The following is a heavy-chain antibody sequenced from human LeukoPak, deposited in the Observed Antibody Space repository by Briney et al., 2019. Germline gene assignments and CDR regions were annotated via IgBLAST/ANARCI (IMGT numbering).Heavy chain of an antibody. D-gene: IGHD1-26*01. V-gene: IGHV5-51*01. CDR1: GYSFTSYW. J-gene: IGHJ4*02. CDR3: ARGSGSYHTAYMN. CDR2: IYPGDSDT. Sequence: GDSLKISCKRSGYSFTSYWIGWVRQMPGKGLEWMGIIYPGDSDTRYSPSFQGQVTISADKSLSTAYLQWSSLKASDTAMYYCARGSGSYHTAYMNWGQGSPVTVSS.